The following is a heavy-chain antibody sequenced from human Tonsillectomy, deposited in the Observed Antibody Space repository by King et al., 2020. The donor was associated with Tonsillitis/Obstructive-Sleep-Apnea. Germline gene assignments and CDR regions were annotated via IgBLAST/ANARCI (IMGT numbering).Heavy chain of an antibody. V-gene: IGHV1-18*01. J-gene: IGHJ4*02. Sequence: QLVQSGAEVKKPGASVKVSCKASGYTFTSYGISWVRQAPGQGLEWMAWISAHNGHTNYAQNLQGRVTMTTDTSTSTAYMELRSLRSDDTAVYYCARDSMRHYYDSSGYYTFNYWGQGTLVTVSS. CDR1: GYTFTSYG. CDR2: ISAHNGHT. D-gene: IGHD3-22*01. CDR3: ARDSMRHYYDSSGYYTFNY.